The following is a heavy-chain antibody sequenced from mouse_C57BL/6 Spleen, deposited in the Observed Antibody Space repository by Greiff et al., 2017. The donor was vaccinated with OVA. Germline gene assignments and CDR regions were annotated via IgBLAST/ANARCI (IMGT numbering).Heavy chain of an antibody. CDR3: ERSLTATRFHC. J-gene: IGHJ2*01. Sequence: VQLQQSGAELVMPVSSVKLSCKASGYTFTDSYINWVKQSPGQGLEWIARIYPGSGNTYYNEKFKGKATLTAEKSSSTAYMQLSSLTSEDSAVYVGERSLTATRFHCWGQGTPLSVSP. V-gene: IGHV1-76*01. CDR2: IYPGSGNT. D-gene: IGHD4-1*01. CDR1: GYTFTDSY.